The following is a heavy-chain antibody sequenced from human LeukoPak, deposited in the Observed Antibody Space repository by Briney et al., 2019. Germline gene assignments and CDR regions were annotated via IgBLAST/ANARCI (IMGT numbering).Heavy chain of an antibody. CDR1: GFTFSDYY. CDR3: ARAHFSGPSWYLVAGNDSFDS. CDR2: ISSSGSTI. D-gene: IGHD2-2*01. Sequence: GGSLRLSCAASGFTFSDYYMSWIRQAPGKGLEWVSYISSSGSTIYYADSVKGRCTISRDNAKNSLYLQMNSLRAEDTAVYYWARAHFSGPSWYLVAGNDSFDSWGQGTMVTVSS. J-gene: IGHJ3*02. V-gene: IGHV3-11*01.